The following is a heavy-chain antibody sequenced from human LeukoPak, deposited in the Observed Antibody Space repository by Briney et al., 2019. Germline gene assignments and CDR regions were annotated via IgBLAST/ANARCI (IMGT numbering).Heavy chain of an antibody. CDR1: GGSISSGVYY. CDR2: IYYSGST. V-gene: IGHV4-39*07. J-gene: IGHJ4*02. CDR3: ARITMVRGVIIKNPSYYFDY. Sequence: SETLSLTCTVSGGSISSGVYYWSWIRQPPGKGLEWIGSIYYSGSTYYNPSLKSRVTISVDTSKNQFSLKLSSVTAADTAVYYCARITMVRGVIIKNPSYYFDYWGQGTLVTVSS. D-gene: IGHD3-10*01.